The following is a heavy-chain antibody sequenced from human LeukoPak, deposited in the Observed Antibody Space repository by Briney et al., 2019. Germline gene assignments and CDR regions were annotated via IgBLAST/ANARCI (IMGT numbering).Heavy chain of an antibody. Sequence: PGGSLRLSCAASGFTFSSYGMHWVRQAPGKGLEWVAVISYDGSNKYYADSVKGRFTISRDNSKNTLYLQMNSLRAEDTAVYYCAKGGGIHIAAAGNVDYWGQGTLVTVSP. CDR2: ISYDGSNK. CDR1: GFTFSSYG. J-gene: IGHJ4*02. CDR3: AKGGGIHIAAAGNVDY. D-gene: IGHD6-13*01. V-gene: IGHV3-30*18.